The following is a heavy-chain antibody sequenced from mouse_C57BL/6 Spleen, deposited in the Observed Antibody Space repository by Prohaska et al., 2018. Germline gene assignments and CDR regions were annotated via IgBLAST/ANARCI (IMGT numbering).Heavy chain of an antibody. CDR3: ARLLGDY. Sequence: EVKLLQSGGGLVQPGGSLKLSCAASGIDFSRYWLNWVRRAPGKGLEWIGEIKPHSSTINYAPSLKDKYIISRDNAKNTLYLQMSKVRSEDTALYYCARLLGDYWGQGTSVTVSS. CDR2: IKPHSSTI. CDR1: GIDFSRYW. V-gene: IGHV4-1*01. J-gene: IGHJ4*01.